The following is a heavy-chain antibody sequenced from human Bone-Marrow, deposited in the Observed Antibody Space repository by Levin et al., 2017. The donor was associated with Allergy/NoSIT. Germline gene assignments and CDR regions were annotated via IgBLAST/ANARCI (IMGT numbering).Heavy chain of an antibody. CDR1: GFTFSSYA. D-gene: IGHD5-12*01. CDR3: AKDLVVAAMTRYYFDS. J-gene: IGHJ4*02. Sequence: PGGSLRLSCAASGFTFSSYAMSWVRQAPGKGLEWVSGISGSGGSTYHADSVKGRFTISRDNSKKTLYLQMNSLRAEDTAVYFCAKDLVVAAMTRYYFDSWGQGTLVTVSS. V-gene: IGHV3-23*01. CDR2: ISGSGGST.